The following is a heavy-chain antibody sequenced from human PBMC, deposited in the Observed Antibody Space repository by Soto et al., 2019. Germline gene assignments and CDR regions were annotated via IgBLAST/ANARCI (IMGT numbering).Heavy chain of an antibody. CDR2: ISAYNGNT. CDR3: ARPRYYDYVWGSYRYPYYFDY. V-gene: IGHV1-18*01. CDR1: GYTFTSYG. J-gene: IGHJ4*02. D-gene: IGHD3-16*02. Sequence: QVQLVQSGAEVKKPGASVKVSCKASGYTFTSYGISWVRQAPGQGLEWMGWISAYNGNTNYAQKLQGRVTMTTDTSTSTGSMELRSLRSDDTAVYYCARPRYYDYVWGSYRYPYYFDYWGQGTLVTVSS.